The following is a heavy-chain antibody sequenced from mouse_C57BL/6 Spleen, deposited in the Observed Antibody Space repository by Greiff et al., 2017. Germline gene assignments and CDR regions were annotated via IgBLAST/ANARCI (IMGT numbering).Heavy chain of an antibody. D-gene: IGHD2-1*01. CDR1: GFTFSSYA. J-gene: IGHJ3*01. V-gene: IGHV5-4*01. CDR2: ISDGGSYT. Sequence: EVKLMESGGGLVKPGGSLKLSCAASGFTFSSYAMSWVRQTPEKRLEWVATISDGGSYTYYPDNVKGRFTISRDNAKNNLYLQMSHLKSEDTAMYYCARECVTTGFAYWGQGTLVTVSA. CDR3: ARECVTTGFAY.